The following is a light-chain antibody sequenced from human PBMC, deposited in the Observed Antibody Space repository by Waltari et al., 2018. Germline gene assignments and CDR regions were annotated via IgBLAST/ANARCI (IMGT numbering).Light chain of an antibody. V-gene: IGLV3-27*01. Sequence: SYELTQPSSVSVSPGQTARITCSGDVLTEQSARWFQQKPGQAPVLVIFKDTERPSGISERFSGSSSGTTVTLTIRGAQVEDEGDYYCYAAADNNRVFGGGTKLTVL. CDR1: VLTEQS. CDR3: YAAADNNRV. CDR2: KDT. J-gene: IGLJ3*02.